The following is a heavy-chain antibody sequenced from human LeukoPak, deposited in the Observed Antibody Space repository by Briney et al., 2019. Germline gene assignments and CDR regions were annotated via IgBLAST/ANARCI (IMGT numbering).Heavy chain of an antibody. V-gene: IGHV1-18*01. Sequence: GASVKVSCKASGYTFTSYGISWVRQAPGQGLEWMGWISAYNGNTNYAQKLQGRVTMTTDTSTSTAYMELRSLRSDDTAAYYCARWSPYYYDSSGYYPLDYWGQGTLVTVSS. CDR3: ARWSPYYYDSSGYYPLDY. J-gene: IGHJ4*02. D-gene: IGHD3-22*01. CDR2: ISAYNGNT. CDR1: GYTFTSYG.